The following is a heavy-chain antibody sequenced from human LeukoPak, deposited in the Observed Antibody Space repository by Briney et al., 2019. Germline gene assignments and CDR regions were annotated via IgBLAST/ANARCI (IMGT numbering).Heavy chain of an antibody. CDR3: AKQMAVDYFGY. J-gene: IGHJ4*02. CDR1: GFTFSNFG. CDR2: ISYDGKNE. D-gene: IGHD5-24*01. V-gene: IGHV3-30*18. Sequence: GGSLRLSCAASGFTFSNFGMHWVRQAPGKGLEWVAVISYDGKNEYYTDSVKGRFTISRDNAKNTVYLQMYSLRAEDTAVYYCAKQMAVDYFGYWGQGTLVTVSS.